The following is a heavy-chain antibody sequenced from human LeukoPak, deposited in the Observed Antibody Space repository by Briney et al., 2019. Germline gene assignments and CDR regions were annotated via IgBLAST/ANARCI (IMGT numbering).Heavy chain of an antibody. D-gene: IGHD3-22*01. Sequence: SETLSLTCTVSGGSISSSSYYWGWIRQPPGKGLEWIGSIYYSGSTYYNPSLKSRVTISVDTSKNQFSLKLSSVTAADTAVYYCARHFYYDSSEGAFDIWGQGTMVTVSS. CDR1: GGSISSSSYY. V-gene: IGHV4-39*01. CDR3: ARHFYYDSSEGAFDI. CDR2: IYYSGST. J-gene: IGHJ3*02.